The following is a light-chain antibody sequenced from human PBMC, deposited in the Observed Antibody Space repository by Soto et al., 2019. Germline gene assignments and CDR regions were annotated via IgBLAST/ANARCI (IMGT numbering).Light chain of an antibody. V-gene: IGKV3-11*01. CDR3: QQHGSSPRT. CDR2: DAS. CDR1: QSVSSY. Sequence: EIVLTQSPATLSLSPGERATLSCRASQSVSSYLAWYQQKPGQAPRLLIYDASNRATGIPARFSGSGSGTDFTLTISRLEPEDFAVYYCQQHGSSPRTFGQGTKVDIK. J-gene: IGKJ1*01.